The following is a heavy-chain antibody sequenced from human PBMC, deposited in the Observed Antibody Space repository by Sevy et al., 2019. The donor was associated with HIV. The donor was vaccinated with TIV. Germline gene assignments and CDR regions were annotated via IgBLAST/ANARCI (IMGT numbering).Heavy chain of an antibody. D-gene: IGHD4-17*01. CDR1: GFIFSNYA. CDR2: ISYDGSNK. J-gene: IGHJ1*01. CDR3: AKRFGNSGDHECDQNNVPSNLEH. V-gene: IGHV3-30*18. Sequence: GGSLRLSCAASGFIFSNYAMHWVRQAPGKGLEWVADISYDGSNKYYADSVKGRFTISRDNSKNTVYLQMNSLRGEDTALYYCAKRFGNSGDHECDQNNVPSNLEHWGQGTLVTVSS.